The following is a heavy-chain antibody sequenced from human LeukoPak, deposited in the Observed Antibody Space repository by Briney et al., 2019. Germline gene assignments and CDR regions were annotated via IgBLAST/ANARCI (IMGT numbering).Heavy chain of an antibody. CDR3: ARGYCATTSCHPLIFDY. J-gene: IGHJ4*02. D-gene: IGHD2-2*01. Sequence: SETLSLTCGVYGGSFSGYYWSWIRQPPGKGLQWIGEINHSGSTNYNPTLKNRVTISVDTSKNQFSLKLNSVTAADTAVYYCARGYCATTSCHPLIFDYWGQGTLVTVSS. CDR2: INHSGST. V-gene: IGHV4-34*01. CDR1: GGSFSGYY.